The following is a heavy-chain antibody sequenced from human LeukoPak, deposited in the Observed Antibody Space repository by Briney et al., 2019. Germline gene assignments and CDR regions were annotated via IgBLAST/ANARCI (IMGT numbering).Heavy chain of an antibody. J-gene: IGHJ3*02. CDR1: GFTFSSYT. V-gene: IGHV3-23*01. D-gene: IGHD2-21*01. Sequence: GGSLRLSCAASGFTFSSYTMNWVRQAPGKGLEWVSGISGSGRRTYYADSVKGRFTISRDNSKNTLYLQMNSLRAEDTAIYYCAKDLRYCGGDCYSADAFDIWGQRTMVTVSS. CDR2: ISGSGRRT. CDR3: AKDLRYCGGDCYSADAFDI.